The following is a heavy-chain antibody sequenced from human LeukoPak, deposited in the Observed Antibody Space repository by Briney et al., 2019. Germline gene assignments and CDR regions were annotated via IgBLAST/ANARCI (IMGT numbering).Heavy chain of an antibody. V-gene: IGHV5-51*01. Sequence: GESLKISCEGSGYRFTSHWIGWVRQMPGKGLEWMGIIFPGDSDTRYSPSFQGQVTISADKSISTAYLQWSSLKASDTAMYYCARLVGATDGGNWFDPWGQGTLVTVSS. CDR1: GYRFTSHW. J-gene: IGHJ5*02. CDR2: IFPGDSDT. CDR3: ARLVGATDGGNWFDP. D-gene: IGHD1-26*01.